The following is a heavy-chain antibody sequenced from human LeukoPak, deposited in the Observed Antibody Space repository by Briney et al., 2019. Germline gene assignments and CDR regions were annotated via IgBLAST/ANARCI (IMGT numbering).Heavy chain of an antibody. J-gene: IGHJ5*02. CDR1: GYAFTTYG. CDR3: ARDLIAARPGWFDP. D-gene: IGHD6-6*01. Sequence: ASVKVSCKASGYAFTTYGINWVRQAPGQGLEWMGWISAYNGDTNYAQNVQGRVTMSTDTSTSTAYIELRSLRSDDTAVYYCARDLIAARPGWFDPWGQGTLVTVSS. V-gene: IGHV1-18*01. CDR2: ISAYNGDT.